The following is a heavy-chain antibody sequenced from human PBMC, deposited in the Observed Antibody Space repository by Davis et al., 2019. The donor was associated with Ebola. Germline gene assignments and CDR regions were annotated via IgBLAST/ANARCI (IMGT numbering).Heavy chain of an antibody. V-gene: IGHV4-34*01. Sequence: ETLSLTCAVYGGSFSGYYWSWIRQPPGKGLEWIGEINHSGSTNYNPSLKSRVTISVDTSKNQFSLKLSSVTAADTAVYYCARGGGYSSSWCDYWGQGTLVTVSS. D-gene: IGHD6-13*01. J-gene: IGHJ4*02. CDR3: ARGGGYSSSWCDY. CDR2: INHSGST. CDR1: GGSFSGYY.